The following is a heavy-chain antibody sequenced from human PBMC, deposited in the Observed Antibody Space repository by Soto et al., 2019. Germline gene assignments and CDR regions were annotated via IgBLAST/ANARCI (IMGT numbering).Heavy chain of an antibody. CDR1: DGSISGYY. V-gene: IGHV4-59*01. Sequence: SETLSLTCTVSDGSISGYYWSWLRQPPGKGLEWIGYIYTIGSTNYNPSLRSRVTMSIDTSKNQFSLKLSSVTAADTAVYYCARVYGGNCFDYWGQGTLVTVSS. D-gene: IGHD2-15*01. J-gene: IGHJ4*02. CDR2: IYTIGST. CDR3: ARVYGGNCFDY.